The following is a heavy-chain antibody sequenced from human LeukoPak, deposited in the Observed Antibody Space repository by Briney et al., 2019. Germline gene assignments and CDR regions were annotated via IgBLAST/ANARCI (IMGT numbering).Heavy chain of an antibody. CDR3: ASGEFDYYDSIIF. CDR2: INSDGSST. CDR1: GXTFSSYW. D-gene: IGHD3-22*01. J-gene: IGHJ4*02. V-gene: IGHV3-74*01. Sequence: PGGSLRLSCAASGXTFSSYWMHWVRQAPGKGRVWVSRINSDGSSTSYADSVKGRFTISRDNAKKTLYLQMSSLRVEDTAVYYCASGEFDYYDSIIFGGQGTLVTVSS.